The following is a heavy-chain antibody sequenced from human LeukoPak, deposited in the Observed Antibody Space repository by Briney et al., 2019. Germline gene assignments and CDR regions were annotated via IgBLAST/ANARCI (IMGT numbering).Heavy chain of an antibody. CDR1: GFTFSSYG. V-gene: IGHV3-30*02. J-gene: IGHJ4*02. Sequence: GGSLRLSCAASGFTFSSYGMHWVRQAPGKGLEWVAFIRYDGSNKYYADSVKGRFTISRDNSKNTLYPQMNSLRAEDTAVYYCAKDGYPGYYGSGSYSYYFDYWGRGTLVTVSS. D-gene: IGHD3-10*01. CDR2: IRYDGSNK. CDR3: AKDGYPGYYGSGSYSYYFDY.